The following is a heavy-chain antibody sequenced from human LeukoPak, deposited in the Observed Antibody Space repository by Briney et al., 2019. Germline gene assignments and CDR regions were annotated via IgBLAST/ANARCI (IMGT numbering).Heavy chain of an antibody. D-gene: IGHD3-22*01. V-gene: IGHV3-23*01. CDR1: GFTFSSFA. CDR3: AKGPFFYYDASGYNYFDS. Sequence: WGSLRLSCAASGFTFSSFAMSWVRQAPGEGLEWVSAMSGSGGMTYSADSVKGRFTISRDNSKDTLYLQMNSLRVEDTAIYYCAKGPFFYYDASGYNYFDSWGQGTLVTVSS. CDR2: MSGSGGMT. J-gene: IGHJ4*02.